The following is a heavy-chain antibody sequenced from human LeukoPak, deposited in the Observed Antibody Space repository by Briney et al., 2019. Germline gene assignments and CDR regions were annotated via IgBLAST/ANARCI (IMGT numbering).Heavy chain of an antibody. V-gene: IGHV1-2*06. Sequence: GASVKVSCKASGYTFTYYYMHWVRQAHGQGLEWMGRINPNSGGTKYAQKFQGRVTMTRDTSISTAYMELNRLTSDDTAVYYCAKCGDFIAASYNWFDPWGPGTLVTVSS. D-gene: IGHD6-13*01. CDR2: INPNSGGT. CDR3: AKCGDFIAASYNWFDP. J-gene: IGHJ5*02. CDR1: GYTFTYYY.